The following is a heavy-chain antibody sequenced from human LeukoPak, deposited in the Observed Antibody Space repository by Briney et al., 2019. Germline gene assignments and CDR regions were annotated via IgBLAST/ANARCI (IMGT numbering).Heavy chain of an antibody. Sequence: GGSLRLSCAASGFTFSSYAMSWVRQAPGKGLEWVSAISGSGGSTYYADSVKGRFTISRDNSKNTLYLQMNSLRAEDTAVYYCAKWGIAAAGTVYYGMDVWGQGTTVTVSS. D-gene: IGHD6-13*01. J-gene: IGHJ6*02. CDR3: AKWGIAAAGTVYYGMDV. CDR1: GFTFSSYA. CDR2: ISGSGGST. V-gene: IGHV3-23*01.